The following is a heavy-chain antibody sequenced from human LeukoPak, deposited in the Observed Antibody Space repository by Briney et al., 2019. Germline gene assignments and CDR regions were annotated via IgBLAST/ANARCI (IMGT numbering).Heavy chain of an antibody. V-gene: IGHV3-33*06. CDR2: IWYDGSNK. CDR1: GFTFSSYG. CDR3: AKGQSYYDILTGYDY. D-gene: IGHD3-9*01. J-gene: IGHJ4*02. Sequence: GGSLRLSCAASGFTFSSYGMHWVRQAPGKGLEWVAVIWYDGSNKYYADSVKGRFTISRDNSKNTLYLQMNSLRAEDTAVYYCAKGQSYYDILTGYDYWGQGTLVTVSS.